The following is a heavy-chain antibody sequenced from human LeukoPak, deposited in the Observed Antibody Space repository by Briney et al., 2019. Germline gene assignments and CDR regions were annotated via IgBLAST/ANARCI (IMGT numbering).Heavy chain of an antibody. J-gene: IGHJ6*04. CDR2: IIPIFGTA. CDR3: ARDKIGGIQLWLGQGV. V-gene: IGHV1-69*05. CDR1: GGTFSSYA. Sequence: SVKVSCKASGGTFSSYAISWVRQAPGQGLEWMGGIIPIFGTANYAQKFQGRVMITTDESTSTAYMELSSLRSEDTAVYYCARDKIGGIQLWLGQGVWGKGTTVTVSS. D-gene: IGHD5-18*01.